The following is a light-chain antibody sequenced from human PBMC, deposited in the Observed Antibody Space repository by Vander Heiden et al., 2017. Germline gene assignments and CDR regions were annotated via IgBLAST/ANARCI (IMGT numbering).Light chain of an antibody. Sequence: DTVMTQSPLSLPVTPGEPASISCRSSQSLLHSNGYNYLDWYLQKPGQSPQLLIDLGSNRASGVPDRFSGSGSGTDFTLKISRVEAEDVGVYYCMQALQTPFTFGGGTKVEIK. CDR1: QSLLHSNGYNY. J-gene: IGKJ4*01. CDR2: LGS. V-gene: IGKV2-28*01. CDR3: MQALQTPFT.